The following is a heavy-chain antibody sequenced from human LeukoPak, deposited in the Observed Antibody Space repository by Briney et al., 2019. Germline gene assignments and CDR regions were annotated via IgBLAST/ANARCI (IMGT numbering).Heavy chain of an antibody. J-gene: IGHJ4*02. Sequence: GGSLRLSCAASGFTFSDYYMSWIRQAPGKGLEWVSYISRSSSYTNYADSVKGRFTISRDNAKNSLYLQMNSLRAEDTAVYYCARGYGDYEGDAPLDYWGQGTLVTVSS. V-gene: IGHV3-11*06. CDR3: ARGYGDYEGDAPLDY. CDR1: GFTFSDYY. D-gene: IGHD4-17*01. CDR2: ISRSSSYT.